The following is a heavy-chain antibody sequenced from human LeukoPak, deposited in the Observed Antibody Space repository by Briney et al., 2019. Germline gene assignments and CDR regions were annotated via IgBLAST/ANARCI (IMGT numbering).Heavy chain of an antibody. CDR2: IYPGDSDT. CDR1: GYSFTSYW. D-gene: IGHD2-2*01. Sequence: GESLKISCKGSGYSFTSYWIGWVRQMPGKGLEWMGIIYPGDSDTRYSPSLQGQVTISADKSISTAYLQWSSLRSEDTAVYYCARGLNVVVPAARRNYYFDYWGQGTLVTVSS. CDR3: ARGLNVVVPAARRNYYFDY. V-gene: IGHV5-51*01. J-gene: IGHJ4*02.